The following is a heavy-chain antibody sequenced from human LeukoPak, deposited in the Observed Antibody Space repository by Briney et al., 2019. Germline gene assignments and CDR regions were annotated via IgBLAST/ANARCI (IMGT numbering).Heavy chain of an antibody. V-gene: IGHV4-34*01. CDR2: INHNGST. Sequence: SETLSLTCAVYGGSFSGYYWSWIRQPPGKGLEWIREINHNGSTNYNPSLKSRVTISVDTSKNQFSLKLTSVTAADTAVYYCARGRGYGYVTGVGYFDYWGQGTLVTVSS. CDR3: ARGRGYGYVTGVGYFDY. D-gene: IGHD5-18*01. J-gene: IGHJ4*02. CDR1: GGSFSGYY.